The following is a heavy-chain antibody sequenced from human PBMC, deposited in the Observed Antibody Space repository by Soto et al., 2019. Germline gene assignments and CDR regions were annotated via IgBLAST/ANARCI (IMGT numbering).Heavy chain of an antibody. V-gene: IGHV4-39*01. J-gene: IGHJ4*02. D-gene: IGHD3-10*01. CDR3: ARHLKFEEYELPHYFDY. CDR1: GGSISSSSYY. Sequence: QLQLQESGPGLVKPSETLSLTCTVSGGSISSSSYYWGWIRQPPGKGLEWIGSIYYSGSTYYNPSLKSRVTISVDTSKNQFSLKLSSVTAADTAVYYCARHLKFEEYELPHYFDYWGQGTLVTVSS. CDR2: IYYSGST.